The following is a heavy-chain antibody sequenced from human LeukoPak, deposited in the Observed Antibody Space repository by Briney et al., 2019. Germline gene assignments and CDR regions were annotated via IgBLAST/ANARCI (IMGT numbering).Heavy chain of an antibody. CDR1: GYTLTELS. V-gene: IGHV1-24*01. Sequence: GASVKVSCKVSGYTLTELSMQWVRQAPGKGLEWMGGFDPEDGETIYAQKFQGRVTMTEDTSTDTAYMELSSLRSEDTAVYYCATSRRITIFGVVHLDYWGQGTLVTVSS. CDR2: FDPEDGET. D-gene: IGHD3-3*01. J-gene: IGHJ4*02. CDR3: ATSRRITIFGVVHLDY.